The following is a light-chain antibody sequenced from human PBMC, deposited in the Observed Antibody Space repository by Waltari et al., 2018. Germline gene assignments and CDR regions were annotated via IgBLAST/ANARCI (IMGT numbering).Light chain of an antibody. J-gene: IGKJ4*01. CDR2: EVS. CDR1: QSLLHSDGKTH. V-gene: IGKV2D-29*01. Sequence: DVVMTQTPLALSVTPGQPSSISCKSSQSLLHSDGKTHLYWSLQKQGQPPQLLIYEVSSRSSGVPDRFSGSGSGTDFTLKISRVEAEDFGLYYCMQSIQFPLTFGGGTKVEIK. CDR3: MQSIQFPLT.